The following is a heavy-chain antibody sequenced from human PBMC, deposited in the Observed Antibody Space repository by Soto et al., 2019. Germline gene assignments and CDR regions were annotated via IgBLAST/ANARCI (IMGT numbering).Heavy chain of an antibody. CDR3: AKDSSPSIFGVPMDY. J-gene: IGHJ4*02. D-gene: IGHD3-3*01. CDR2: ISSSTYI. Sequence: GGSLRLSCAASGFTFSSYSMNWVRQAPGKGLEWVSSISSSTYIYYADSVKDRFTISRDNAKNSLYLQMNSLRAEDTAVYYCAKDSSPSIFGVPMDYWGQGTLVTVSS. CDR1: GFTFSSYS. V-gene: IGHV3-21*04.